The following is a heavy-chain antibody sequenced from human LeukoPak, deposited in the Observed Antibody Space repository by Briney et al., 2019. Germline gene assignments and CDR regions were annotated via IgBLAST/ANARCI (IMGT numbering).Heavy chain of an antibody. CDR3: ARANSSAWLNFDF. D-gene: IGHD6-19*01. CDR1: GFTFSSYA. CDR2: ISYDGSD. V-gene: IGHV3-30-3*01. J-gene: IGHJ4*02. Sequence: GGSLRLSCAASGFTFSSYAMHWVRQAPGKGLEWVAVISYDGSDYYADSVKGRFTISRDNSRDTLYLEMNSLRAEDRAVYYCARANSSAWLNFDFWGQGTLVTVSS.